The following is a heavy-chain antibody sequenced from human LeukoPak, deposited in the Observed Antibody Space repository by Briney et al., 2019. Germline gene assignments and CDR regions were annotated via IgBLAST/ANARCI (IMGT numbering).Heavy chain of an antibody. J-gene: IGHJ4*02. Sequence: GGSLRLSCAASGFTFSSYSMNWVRQAPGKGLEWVSYISSSSSTIYYADSVKGRFTISRDNAKNPLYLQMNSLRAEDTAVYYCARDRAVYYGSGTWDYWGQXTLXXVSS. V-gene: IGHV3-48*01. D-gene: IGHD3-10*01. CDR3: ARDRAVYYGSGTWDY. CDR2: ISSSSSTI. CDR1: GFTFSSYS.